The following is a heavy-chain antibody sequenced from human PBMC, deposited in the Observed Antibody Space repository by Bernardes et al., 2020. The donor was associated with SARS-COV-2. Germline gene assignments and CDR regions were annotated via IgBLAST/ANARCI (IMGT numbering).Heavy chain of an antibody. D-gene: IGHD6-6*01. J-gene: IGHJ4*02. Sequence: GGSLRLSCAASGFTFSDYYMSWIRQAPGKGLEWVSYISSSGSTIYYADSVKGRFTISRDNAKNSLYLQMNSLRAEDTAVYYCATPGAIEYSSSSVGPPQRFPIDYWGQGTLVTVSS. V-gene: IGHV3-11*01. CDR3: ATPGAIEYSSSSVGPPQRFPIDY. CDR2: ISSSGSTI. CDR1: GFTFSDYY.